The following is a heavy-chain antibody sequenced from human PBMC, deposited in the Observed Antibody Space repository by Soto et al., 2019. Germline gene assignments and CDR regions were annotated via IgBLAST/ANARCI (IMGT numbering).Heavy chain of an antibody. Sequence: LSLTCTVSGGSISSGGYYWSWIRQHPGKGLEWIGYIYYSGSTYYNPSLKSRVTISVDTSKNQFSLKLSSVTAADTAVYYCACHVDTAMDNQFDYWGQGTLVTVSS. V-gene: IGHV4-31*03. CDR2: IYYSGST. CDR3: ACHVDTAMDNQFDY. CDR1: GGSISSGGYY. D-gene: IGHD5-18*01. J-gene: IGHJ4*02.